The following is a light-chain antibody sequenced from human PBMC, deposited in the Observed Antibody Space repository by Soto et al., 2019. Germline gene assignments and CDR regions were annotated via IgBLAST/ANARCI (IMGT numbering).Light chain of an antibody. CDR1: PGIGDT. V-gene: IGKV3-15*01. Sequence: EIVMTQSPATLSVSPGEGATLSCRASPGIGDTVAWDQQKPGQTPRLLIYDTSSRATGVPASLSGSRSGAEFALTIYSLQFEDVAVYYCQHYVTLPLTFGGGTKVE. CDR2: DTS. J-gene: IGKJ4*01. CDR3: QHYVTLPLT.